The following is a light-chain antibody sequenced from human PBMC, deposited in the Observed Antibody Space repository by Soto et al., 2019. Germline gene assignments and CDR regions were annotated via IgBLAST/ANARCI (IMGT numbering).Light chain of an antibody. CDR2: EVS. CDR1: SGDVGSYNL. CDR3: CSYAGSSTV. Sequence: QSVLTQPASVSGSPGQSITISCTGTSGDVGSYNLVSWYQQHPGKAPKLMICEVSKRPSGVSNRFSGSKSGNTASLTISGLQAEDEADYYCCSYAGSSTVFGTGTRSPS. J-gene: IGLJ1*01. V-gene: IGLV2-23*02.